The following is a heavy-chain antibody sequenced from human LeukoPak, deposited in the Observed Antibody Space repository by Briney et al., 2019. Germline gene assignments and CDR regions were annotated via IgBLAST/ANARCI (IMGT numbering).Heavy chain of an antibody. Sequence: GGSLRLSCAASGFTFSSYGMHWVRQAPGKGLEWVAVIWYDGSNKYYADSVKGRFTISRDNSKNTLYLQMNSLRAEDTAVYYCARDSVGYSSGWLNYWGQGTLVTVSS. D-gene: IGHD6-19*01. CDR2: IWYDGSNK. V-gene: IGHV3-33*01. CDR1: GFTFSSYG. CDR3: ARDSVGYSSGWLNY. J-gene: IGHJ4*02.